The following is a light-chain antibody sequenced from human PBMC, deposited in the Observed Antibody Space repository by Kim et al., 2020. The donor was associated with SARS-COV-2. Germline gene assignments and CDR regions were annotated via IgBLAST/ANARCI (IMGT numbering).Light chain of an antibody. Sequence: SSELTQDPAVSVALGQTVRITCQGDSLRSYYASWYQQKPGQAPVLVIYGKNNRPSGIPDRFSGSSSGNTASLTITGAQAEDEADYYCNSRDSSGNHAEVVFGGGTQLTV. V-gene: IGLV3-19*01. J-gene: IGLJ2*01. CDR1: SLRSYY. CDR3: NSRDSSGNHAEVV. CDR2: GKN.